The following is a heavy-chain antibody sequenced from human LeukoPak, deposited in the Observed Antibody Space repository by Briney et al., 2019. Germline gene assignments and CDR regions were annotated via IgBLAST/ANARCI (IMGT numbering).Heavy chain of an antibody. CDR1: GFTFSYYT. J-gene: IGHJ5*02. CDR3: ARDDVAWNDVHWFDP. CDR2: ISSTGSSI. V-gene: IGHV3-21*01. Sequence: PGGSLRLSCAASGFTFSYYTMSWVRQAPGKGLEWVSSISSTGSSICYADSVKGRFTISRDNAKNSLYLQMSSLRVEDTAVHYCARDDVAWNDVHWFDPWGQGTLVTVSS. D-gene: IGHD1-1*01.